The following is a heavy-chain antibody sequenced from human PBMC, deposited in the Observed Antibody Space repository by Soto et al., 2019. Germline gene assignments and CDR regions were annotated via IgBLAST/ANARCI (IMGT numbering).Heavy chain of an antibody. CDR3: ARDLVTPRYNFEY. J-gene: IGHJ4*02. Sequence: ASLKVSCKSSGSTFTSYAMHCVRHTPGQRLELMGWINAGNGNTKYSQKFQGRVTITRDTSASTAYMELSSLRSEDTAVYYCARDLVTPRYNFEYWGQGTLVTVSS. V-gene: IGHV1-3*01. CDR2: INAGNGNT. D-gene: IGHD5-12*01. CDR1: GSTFTSYA.